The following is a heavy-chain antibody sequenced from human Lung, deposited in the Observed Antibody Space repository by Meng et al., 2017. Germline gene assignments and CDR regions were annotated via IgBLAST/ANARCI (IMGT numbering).Heavy chain of an antibody. J-gene: IGHJ4*02. CDR3: ARDVAGRGGY. CDR2: INTDGTTT. CDR1: GFTFSSYW. V-gene: IGHV3-74*01. D-gene: IGHD2-15*01. Sequence: EVQLVESGGGLVQPGGSLRPSFAASGFTFSSYWMHWVRQAPGKGLVWVSRINTDGTTTTYADSVKGRFTISRDNAKNTLYLQMNSLRGEDTAVYYCARDVAGRGGYWGQGTLVTVFS.